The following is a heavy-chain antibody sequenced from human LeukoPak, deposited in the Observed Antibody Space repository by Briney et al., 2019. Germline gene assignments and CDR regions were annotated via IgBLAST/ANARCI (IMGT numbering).Heavy chain of an antibody. D-gene: IGHD5-24*01. J-gene: IGHJ4*02. CDR1: GFTFSSYW. Sequence: GGSLRHSCAASGFTFSSYWMTWVRQAPGKGLEWVANIKQDGSERYYVDSVKGRFTISRDNAKNSLYLQMNSLRAEDTAVYYCARDGGRRDDYWGQGTLVTVSS. V-gene: IGHV3-7*01. CDR3: ARDGGRRDDY. CDR2: IKQDGSER.